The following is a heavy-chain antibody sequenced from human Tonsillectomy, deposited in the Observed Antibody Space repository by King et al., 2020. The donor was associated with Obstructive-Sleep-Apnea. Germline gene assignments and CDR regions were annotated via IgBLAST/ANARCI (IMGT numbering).Heavy chain of an antibody. D-gene: IGHD3-22*01. Sequence: VQLVESGGGLVQPGGSLRLSCAASGFTVSSNYMSWVRQAPGKGLEWVSVIYSGGSTYYADSVKGRFTISRHNSKNTLYLQMNSLRAEDPAVYYCASLHYYDSSGYFDLWGRGTLVTVSS. CDR2: IYSGGST. CDR3: ASLHYYDSSGYFDL. J-gene: IGHJ2*01. V-gene: IGHV3-53*04. CDR1: GFTVSSNY.